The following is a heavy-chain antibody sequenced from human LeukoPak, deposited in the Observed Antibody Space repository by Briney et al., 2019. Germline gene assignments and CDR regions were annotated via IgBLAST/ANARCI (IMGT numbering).Heavy chain of an antibody. J-gene: IGHJ4*02. CDR3: ARDLRGGTFYDY. D-gene: IGHD1-26*01. CDR1: GFAFSSYS. CDR2: IISGTGYV. V-gene: IGHV3-21*01. Sequence: GGSLRLSCAASGFAFSSYSMTWVRQAPGKGLEWVSAIISGTGYVYYADSVKGRFTISRDNAKNSLYLQMNSLRAEDTAVYYCARDLRGGTFYDYWGQGILVTVSS.